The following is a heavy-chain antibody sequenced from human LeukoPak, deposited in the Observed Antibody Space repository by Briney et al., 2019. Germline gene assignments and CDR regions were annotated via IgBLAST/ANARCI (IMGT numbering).Heavy chain of an antibody. V-gene: IGHV4-59*01. CDR3: ARGAWDYYGSGSYFSGYYYYYMDV. Sequence: PSETLSLTCTVSGGSISSYYWSWIRQPPGKGLEWIGYIYYSGSTNYNPSLKSRVTISVDTSKNQFSLKLSSVTAADTAVYYCARGAWDYYGSGSYFSGYYYYYMDVWGKGTTVTISS. J-gene: IGHJ6*03. CDR1: GGSISSYY. CDR2: IYYSGST. D-gene: IGHD3-10*01.